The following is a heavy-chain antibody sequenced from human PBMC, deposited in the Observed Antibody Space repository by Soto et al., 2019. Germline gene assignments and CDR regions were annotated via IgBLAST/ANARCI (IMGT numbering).Heavy chain of an antibody. CDR2: IYYSGST. CDR1: GGSISSYY. J-gene: IGHJ4*02. Sequence: QVQLQESGPGLVKPSETLSLTCTVSGGSISSYYWSWIRQPPGKGLEWIGYIYYSGSTNYNPSLKSRVTISVDTSKNQFSLKLSSVTAADTAVYYCARISRSPPGYDKVFDYWGQGTLVTVSS. CDR3: ARISRSPPGYDKVFDY. V-gene: IGHV4-59*08. D-gene: IGHD5-12*01.